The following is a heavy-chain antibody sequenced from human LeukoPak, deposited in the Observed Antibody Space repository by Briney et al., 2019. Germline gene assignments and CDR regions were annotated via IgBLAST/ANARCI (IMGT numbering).Heavy chain of an antibody. CDR2: IAGKANNYAT. CDR3: TTYISGHQ. V-gene: IGHV3-73*01. J-gene: IGHJ4*02. CDR1: GLTFSDFD. D-gene: IGHD1-20*01. Sequence: GGSLKLSCAASGLTFSDFDVHWVRQASGKGLEWLGRIAGKANNYATAYAASLKGRLAISRDDSESTAYLQMNSLKSEDTAVYYCTTYISGHQWGQGTLVTVSS.